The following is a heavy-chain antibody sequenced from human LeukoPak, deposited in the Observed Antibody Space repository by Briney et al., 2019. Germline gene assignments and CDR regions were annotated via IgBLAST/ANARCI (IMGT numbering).Heavy chain of an antibody. J-gene: IGHJ4*02. Sequence: GGSLRLSCAASGFTFSSYAMHWVRQAPGKGLEWVAAISHDGSNKYSADSVKGRFTISRDNAKNSLYLQMNSLRAEDTALYYCAREDASGLDYWGQGTLVTVSS. CDR1: GFTFSSYA. D-gene: IGHD6-19*01. CDR2: ISHDGSNK. V-gene: IGHV3-30*04. CDR3: AREDASGLDY.